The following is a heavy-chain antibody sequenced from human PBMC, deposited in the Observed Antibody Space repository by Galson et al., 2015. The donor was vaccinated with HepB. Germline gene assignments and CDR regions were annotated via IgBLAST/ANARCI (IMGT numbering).Heavy chain of an antibody. CDR3: AKDGPCSSTSCRLLGGPTPYYYYYMDV. D-gene: IGHD2-2*01. CDR1: GFTFDDYA. J-gene: IGHJ6*03. CDR2: ISWNSGSI. Sequence: SLRLSCAASGFTFDDYAMHWVRQAPGKGLEWDSGISWNSGSIGYADSVKGRFTISRDNAKNSLYLQMNSLRAEDTALYYCAKDGPCSSTSCRLLGGPTPYYYYYMDVWGKGTTVTVSS. V-gene: IGHV3-9*01.